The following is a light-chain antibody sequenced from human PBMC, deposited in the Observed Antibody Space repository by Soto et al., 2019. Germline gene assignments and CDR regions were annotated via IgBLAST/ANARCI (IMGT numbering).Light chain of an antibody. J-gene: IGLJ2*01. V-gene: IGLV2-14*01. Sequence: QSALTQPASVSGSPGQSITISCTGTSSDVGGYNYVSWYQQHPGKAPKLMIYEVSNRPSGVSNRFSGSKSGNTASLTISGLQAEDAADYYCTSKTSSTYVVFGGGTKLTVL. CDR1: SSDVGGYNY. CDR2: EVS. CDR3: TSKTSSTYVV.